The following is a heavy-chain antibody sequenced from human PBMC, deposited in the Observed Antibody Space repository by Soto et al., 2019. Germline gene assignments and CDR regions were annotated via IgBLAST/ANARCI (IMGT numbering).Heavy chain of an antibody. V-gene: IGHV4-4*07. Sequence: QVQLQESGPGLVKPSETLSLSCTFSGDSTTTYYWNWIRQPAGKGLEWIGRIYSTGSSNYNPSLDSRIAMSVDTSKNQFFLKLTSVTAADTAVYYCAGAAYNYGPFDSWGQGTLVIVSS. CDR1: GDSTTTYY. CDR3: AGAAYNYGPFDS. D-gene: IGHD5-18*01. J-gene: IGHJ4*02. CDR2: IYSTGSS.